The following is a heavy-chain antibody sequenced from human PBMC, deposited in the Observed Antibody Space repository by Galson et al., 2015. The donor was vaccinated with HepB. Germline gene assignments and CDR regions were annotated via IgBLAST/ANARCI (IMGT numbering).Heavy chain of an antibody. CDR3: ARDCYHPLLCPRLYAFDI. Sequence: CAISGDSVSSNSAAWNWIRQSPSRGLEWLGRTYYRSKWYNDYAVSVKSRITINPDTSKNQFSLQLNSVTPEDTAVYYCARDCYHPLLCPRLYAFDIWGQGTMVTVSS. D-gene: IGHD2-21*01. V-gene: IGHV6-1*01. CDR2: TYYRSKWYN. CDR1: GDSVSSNSAA. J-gene: IGHJ3*02.